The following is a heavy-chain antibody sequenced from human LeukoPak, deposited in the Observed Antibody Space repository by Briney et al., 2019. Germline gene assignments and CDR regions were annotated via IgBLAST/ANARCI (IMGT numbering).Heavy chain of an antibody. D-gene: IGHD5-24*01. CDR2: IYYSGST. Sequence: KPSETLSLTCTISGGSISSSSYYWGWIRQPPGKGLEWIGSIYYSGSTYYNPSLKSRVTISVDTSKNQFSLKLSSVTAADTAVYYCARLSLYNTQDYRGQGTLVTVSS. V-gene: IGHV4-39*01. CDR1: GGSISSSSYY. J-gene: IGHJ4*02. CDR3: ARLSLYNTQDY.